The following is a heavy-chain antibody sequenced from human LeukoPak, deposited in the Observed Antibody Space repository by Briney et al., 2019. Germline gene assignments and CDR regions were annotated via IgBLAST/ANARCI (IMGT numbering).Heavy chain of an antibody. CDR1: GFTFSDHY. CDR3: AKYKYQLLWFAY. V-gene: IGHV3-72*01. CDR2: VRNKTKSYTT. Sequence: GGSLRLSCAASGFTFSDHYMDWVREAPGKGLEWVGRVRNKTKSYTTEYAASVKGRFTISRDDSKNSLYLQMNSLKIEDTAVYYCAKYKYQLLWFAYWGQGTLVTVSS. D-gene: IGHD2-2*01. J-gene: IGHJ4*02.